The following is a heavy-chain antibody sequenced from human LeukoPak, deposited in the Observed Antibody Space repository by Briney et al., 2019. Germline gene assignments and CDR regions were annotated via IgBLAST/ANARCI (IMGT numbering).Heavy chain of an antibody. CDR1: GGSISSAGYY. CDR2: IYYSGTT. V-gene: IGHV4-31*03. J-gene: IGHJ3*02. Sequence: SETLSLTRSVSGGSISSAGYYWSWIRQYPGKGLEWVGYIYYSGTTEYNPSLRIRVTISSDTSKNQFSLKLSSVAAADTSVYYCALVYYSSIRCFIGVFDIWGQGTMVTVSS. D-gene: IGHD2-2*01. CDR3: ALVYYSSIRCFIGVFDI.